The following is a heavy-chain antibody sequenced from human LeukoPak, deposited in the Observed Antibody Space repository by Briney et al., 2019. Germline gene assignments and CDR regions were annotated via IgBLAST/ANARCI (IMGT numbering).Heavy chain of an antibody. CDR1: GFTFRTYA. CDR3: AKRTMAAFDS. V-gene: IGHV3-23*01. J-gene: IGHJ4*02. Sequence: PGGSLRLSCTASGFTFRTYAMNWVRQAPGKGLEWLSGISGSGNGTYYADSVKGRFTISRDNSNNMVYLQMNSLTVEDAATYYCAKRTMAAFDSWGQGTLLIVSS. CDR2: ISGSGNGT. D-gene: IGHD5-24*01.